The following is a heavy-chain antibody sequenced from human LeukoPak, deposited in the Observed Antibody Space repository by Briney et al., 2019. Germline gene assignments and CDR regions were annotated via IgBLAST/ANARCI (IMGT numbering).Heavy chain of an antibody. J-gene: IGHJ4*02. V-gene: IGHV1-46*01. CDR2: IYPRDGST. Sequence: ASVTVSCKASGYTFTNNYLHWVRQAPGQGLEWMGMIYPRDGSTSYAQNFQGRVTVTRDTSTTTVHMEPRGLRSEDTAVYYCARDQEGFDYWGQGTVVTVSS. CDR3: ARDQEGFDY. CDR1: GYTFTNNY.